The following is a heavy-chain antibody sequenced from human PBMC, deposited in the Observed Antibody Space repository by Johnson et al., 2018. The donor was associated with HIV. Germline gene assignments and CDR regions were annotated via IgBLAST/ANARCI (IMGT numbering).Heavy chain of an antibody. V-gene: IGHV3-9*01. J-gene: IGHJ3*02. CDR2: ISWNSGSI. CDR3: AKDRYSYGSGAGIDAFDI. CDR1: GFTFDDYA. D-gene: IGHD3-10*01. Sequence: VQLVESGGGLVQPGRSLRLSCAASGFTFDDYAMHWVRQAPGKGLEWVSGISWNSGSIGYADSVKGRFIISRDNAKNSLYLQMNSLRPEERALYYCAKDRYSYGSGAGIDAFDIWGQGTVVTVAS.